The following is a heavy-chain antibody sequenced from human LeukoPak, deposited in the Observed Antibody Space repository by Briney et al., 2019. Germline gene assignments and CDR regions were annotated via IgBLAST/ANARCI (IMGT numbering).Heavy chain of an antibody. D-gene: IGHD5-12*01. CDR3: ARGLDYYYGMDV. V-gene: IGHV1-2*06. CDR2: INPNSGGT. CDR1: GYTFTSYA. Sequence: KVSCXXSGYTFTSYAMHWVRQAPGQGLEWMGRINPNSGGTNYAQKFQGRVTMTRDTSISTAYMELSRLRSDDTAVYYCARGLDYYYGMDVWGQGTTVTVSS. J-gene: IGHJ6*02.